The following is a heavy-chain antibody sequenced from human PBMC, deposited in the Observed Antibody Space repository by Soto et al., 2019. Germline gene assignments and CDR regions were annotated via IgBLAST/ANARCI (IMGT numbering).Heavy chain of an antibody. D-gene: IGHD2-2*01. CDR1: GFTVSSNY. Sequence: EVQLVESGGGLVQPGGSLRLSCAASGFTVSSNYMSWVRQAPGKGLEWVSVIYSGGSTYYADSVKGRFTISRDNSKNTLNLQMNSLRAEDTAVYYCARAVVVVPAAPVGAFDIWGQGTMVTVSS. V-gene: IGHV3-66*01. CDR2: IYSGGST. J-gene: IGHJ3*02. CDR3: ARAVVVVPAAPVGAFDI.